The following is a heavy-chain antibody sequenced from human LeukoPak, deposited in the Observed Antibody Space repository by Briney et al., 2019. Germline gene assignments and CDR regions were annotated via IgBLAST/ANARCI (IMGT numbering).Heavy chain of an antibody. V-gene: IGHV3-23*01. J-gene: IGHJ4*02. CDR3: AKENSGFDDY. Sequence: GGSLRLSCAASGFTFSSYPMSWARQAPGKGLEWVSTINGDTTYYADSVKGRFAISRDNSRNTLFLQMHSLRAEDTAIYYCAKENSGFDDYWGQGTLVTVSS. CDR1: GFTFSSYP. CDR2: INGDTT. D-gene: IGHD3-10*01.